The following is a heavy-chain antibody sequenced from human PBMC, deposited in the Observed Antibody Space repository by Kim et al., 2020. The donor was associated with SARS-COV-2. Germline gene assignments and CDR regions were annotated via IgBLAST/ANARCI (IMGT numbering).Heavy chain of an antibody. V-gene: IGHV3-30*02. Sequence: KGRFTISRDNPENTLYLQMNSLSPEDTAVYYCAKAVVRGVNYYYYGMDVWGQGTTVAVSS. D-gene: IGHD3-10*01. CDR3: AKAVVRGVNYYYYGMDV. J-gene: IGHJ6*01.